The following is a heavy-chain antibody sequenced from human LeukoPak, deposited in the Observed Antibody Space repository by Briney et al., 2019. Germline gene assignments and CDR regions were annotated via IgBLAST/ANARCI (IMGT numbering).Heavy chain of an antibody. V-gene: IGHV3-23*01. CDR3: ANHRVGDYYDSSGKYYFDY. J-gene: IGHJ4*02. D-gene: IGHD3-22*01. CDR2: FSGRGGGT. CDR1: GFTFSRYD. Sequence: GGSLRLSCAAFGFTFSRYDMSWVRQAPGKGLEWVSSFSGRGGGTFYTDSVKGRFTISRDNSKNTLYLQMNSLRAEDAAVYYCANHRVGDYYDSSGKYYFDYWGQGTLVTVSS.